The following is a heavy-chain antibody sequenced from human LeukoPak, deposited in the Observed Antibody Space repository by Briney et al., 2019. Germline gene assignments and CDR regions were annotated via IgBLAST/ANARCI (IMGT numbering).Heavy chain of an antibody. CDR2: WYDGSNK. V-gene: IGHV3-33*01. Sequence: WYDGSNKYYADSVKGRFTISRDNSKNTLYLQMNSLRAEDTAVYYCARGRVVRGVITGYFDYWGQGTLVTVSS. J-gene: IGHJ4*02. D-gene: IGHD3-10*01. CDR3: ARGRVVRGVITGYFDY.